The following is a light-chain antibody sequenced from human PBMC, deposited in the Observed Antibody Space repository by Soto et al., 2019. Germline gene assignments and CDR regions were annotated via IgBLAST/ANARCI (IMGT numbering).Light chain of an antibody. CDR1: SSDVGGYKL. Sequence: QSALTQPASVSGSPGQSITISCTGTSSDVGGYKLVSWYQQHPGKDPKLMIYEVSNRPSGVSNRFSGSKSGNTASLTISGLQAEDEADYYCSSYTSSSTLEVFGGGTKLTVL. CDR2: EVS. V-gene: IGLV2-14*01. J-gene: IGLJ2*01. CDR3: SSYTSSSTLEV.